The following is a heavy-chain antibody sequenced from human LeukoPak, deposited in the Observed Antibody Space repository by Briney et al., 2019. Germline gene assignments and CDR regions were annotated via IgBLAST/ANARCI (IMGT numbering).Heavy chain of an antibody. D-gene: IGHD2-2*01. J-gene: IGHJ6*03. CDR3: AREVVPAAMTYYYYYYMAV. V-gene: IGHV4-61*02. Sequence: TLSLTCTVSGGSISSGSYYWRWIRQPAGKGLEGIVRIYTSGCTNYNPSLKSRVTISVDTSKNQFSLKLSSVTAADTAVYYCAREVVPAAMTYYYYYYMAVWGKGTTVTVSS. CDR1: GGSISSGSYY. CDR2: IYTSGCT.